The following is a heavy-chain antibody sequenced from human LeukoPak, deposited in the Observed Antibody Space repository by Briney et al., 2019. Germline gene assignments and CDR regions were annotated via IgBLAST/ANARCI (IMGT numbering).Heavy chain of an antibody. Sequence: SETLSLTCTVSGGSISSYYWSWIRQPPGKGLEWIGYIYYSGSTNYNPSLKSRVTISVDTSKNQFSLKLSPVTAADTAVYYCAREALAAPGLYQHWGQGTLVTVSS. CDR2: IYYSGST. CDR1: GGSISSYY. CDR3: AREALAAPGLYQH. J-gene: IGHJ1*01. D-gene: IGHD6-13*01. V-gene: IGHV4-59*01.